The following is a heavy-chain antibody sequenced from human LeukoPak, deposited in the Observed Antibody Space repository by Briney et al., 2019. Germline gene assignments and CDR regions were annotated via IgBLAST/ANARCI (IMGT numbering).Heavy chain of an antibody. J-gene: IGHJ4*02. V-gene: IGHV3-23*01. CDR2: ISGSGGST. CDR1: GFTFSSYA. D-gene: IGHD2-21*01. Sequence: GGSLRLSCAASGFTFSSYAMSWVRQAPGKGLEWVSAISGSGGSTYYADSVRGRFTISRDNSKNTLYLQMNSLRAEDTAVYYCAREGHSGDYFDYWGQGTLVTVSS. CDR3: AREGHSGDYFDY.